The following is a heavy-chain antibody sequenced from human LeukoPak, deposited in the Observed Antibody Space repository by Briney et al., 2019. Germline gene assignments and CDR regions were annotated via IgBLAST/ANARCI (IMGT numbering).Heavy chain of an antibody. CDR2: ISPTGSAI. D-gene: IGHD6-13*01. CDR3: ARGARWYPLDY. CDR1: GFTFSGYH. Sequence: PGGSLRLSCAASGFTFSGYHMSWIRQAPGKGLEWVSYISPTGSAIYCADSVKGRFTISRDNAKNSLYLQMNSLRAEDTAVYYCARGARWYPLDYWGQGTLVTVSS. J-gene: IGHJ4*02. V-gene: IGHV3-11*01.